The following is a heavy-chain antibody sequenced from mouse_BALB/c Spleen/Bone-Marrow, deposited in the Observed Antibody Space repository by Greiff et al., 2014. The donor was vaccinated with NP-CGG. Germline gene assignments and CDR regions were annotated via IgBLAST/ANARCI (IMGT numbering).Heavy chain of an antibody. V-gene: IGHV1-5*01. CDR3: TGYGNYVETSFAY. J-gene: IGHJ3*01. CDR2: IYPGNSDT. Sequence: EVQLQQSGTVLARPGASVRMSCKASGYSFTSYWMHWVKQRPGQGPEWIGAIYPGNSDTRYNQKFKGKAKLTAVTSASTAYMELSSLTNEDSAVYYCTGYGNYVETSFAYWGQGTLVTVSA. D-gene: IGHD2-1*01. CDR1: GYSFTSYW.